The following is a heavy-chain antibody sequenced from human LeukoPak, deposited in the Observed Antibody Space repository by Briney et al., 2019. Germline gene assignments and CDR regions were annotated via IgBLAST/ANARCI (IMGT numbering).Heavy chain of an antibody. J-gene: IGHJ4*02. V-gene: IGHV3-48*03. CDR1: GFTFSRYT. Sequence: LTGGSLRLSCAASGFTFSRYTMNWVRQAPGKGLEWVSYISSSGSTKYYADSVKGRFTISRDNAKNSLYLQMNSLRADDTAVYYCAKDLGRGFIVATIGYFDSWGQGTLVTVSS. D-gene: IGHD2-21*01. CDR3: AKDLGRGFIVATIGYFDS. CDR2: ISSSGSTK.